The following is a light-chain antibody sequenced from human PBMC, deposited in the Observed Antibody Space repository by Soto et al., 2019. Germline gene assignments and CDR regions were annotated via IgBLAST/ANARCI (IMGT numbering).Light chain of an antibody. CDR3: QQFNSYPHT. J-gene: IGKJ5*01. V-gene: IGKV1-13*02. CDR2: DAS. CDR1: QGISSA. Sequence: AIQLTQSPSSLSASVGDRVTITCRASQGISSALAWYQQKTGKAPKLLIYDASSFESGVPSRFSGSGSGTDFTLTISSLQPEDFATYYCQQFNSYPHTFGQGTRLEIK.